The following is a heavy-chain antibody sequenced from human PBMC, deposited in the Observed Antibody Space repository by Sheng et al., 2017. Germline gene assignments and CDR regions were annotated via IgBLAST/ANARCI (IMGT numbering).Heavy chain of an antibody. V-gene: IGHV1-69*05. CDR1: GGTFSSYA. J-gene: IGHJ6*03. D-gene: IGHD2-2*01. CDR3: ARGDCSSTSCFYYYYMDV. CDR2: IIPIFGTA. Sequence: QVQLVQSGAEVKKPGSSVKVSCKASGGTFSSYAISWVRQAPGQGLEWMGGIIPIFGTANYAQKFQGRVTITTDESTSTAYMELSSLRSEDTAVYYCARGDCSSTSCFYYYYMDVWGKGTTVTVSS.